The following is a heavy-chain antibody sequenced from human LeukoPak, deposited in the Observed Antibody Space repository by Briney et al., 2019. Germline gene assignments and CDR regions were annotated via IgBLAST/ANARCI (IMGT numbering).Heavy chain of an antibody. CDR3: ARRAGAYSHPYDY. V-gene: IGHV3-53*01. CDR2: IYSNNT. D-gene: IGHD4/OR15-4a*01. CDR1: GFTVSSNS. Sequence: GGSLRLSCTVSGFTVSSNSMSWVRQAPGKGLEWVSFIYSNNTHYSDSVTGRFTISRDNSKNTLDLQMNGLRADDTAVYYCARRAGAYSHPYDYWGQGTLVTVSS. J-gene: IGHJ4*02.